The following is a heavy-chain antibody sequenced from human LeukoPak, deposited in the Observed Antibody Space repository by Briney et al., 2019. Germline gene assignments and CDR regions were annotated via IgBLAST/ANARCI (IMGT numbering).Heavy chain of an antibody. V-gene: IGHV1-69*04. J-gene: IGHJ5*02. CDR3: ARVEQQSWFDP. Sequence: SVKVSCKASGGTFSSYAISWVRQAPGQGLEWMGRIIPIFGIANYAQKFQGRVTVTADKSTSTAYMELSSLRSEDTAVYYCARVEQQSWFDPWGQGTLVTVSS. CDR2: IIPIFGIA. CDR1: GGTFSSYA. D-gene: IGHD6-13*01.